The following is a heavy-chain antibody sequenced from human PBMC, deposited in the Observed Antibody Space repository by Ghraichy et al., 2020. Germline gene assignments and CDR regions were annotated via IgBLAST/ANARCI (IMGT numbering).Heavy chain of an antibody. CDR1: GFTFNTYT. V-gene: IGHV3-21*01. CDR3: ARDVPLGSVMAPIDY. J-gene: IGHJ4*02. Sequence: GGSLRLSCAASGFTFNTYTMNWVRQAPGKGLEWVSSISSSSTYIHYADSVKGRFTISRDNAKNSLYLQVNSLRAEDTAVYFCARDVPLGSVMAPIDYWGQGTLVTVSS. CDR2: ISSSSTYI. D-gene: IGHD3-16*01.